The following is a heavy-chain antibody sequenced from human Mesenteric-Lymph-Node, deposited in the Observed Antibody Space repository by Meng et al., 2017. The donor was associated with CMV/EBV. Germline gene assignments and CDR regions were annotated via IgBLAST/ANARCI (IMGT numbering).Heavy chain of an antibody. D-gene: IGHD2-2*02. Sequence: ASVKVSCKASGYTFTGYYMHWVRQAPGQGLEWMGWINPNSGGTNYAPKFQGRVTMTRDTSISTAYMELSRLRSDDTAVYYCARVGYCSSTSCYTGMDVWGQGTTVTVSS. J-gene: IGHJ6*02. CDR1: GYTFTGYY. V-gene: IGHV1-2*02. CDR3: ARVGYCSSTSCYTGMDV. CDR2: INPNSGGT.